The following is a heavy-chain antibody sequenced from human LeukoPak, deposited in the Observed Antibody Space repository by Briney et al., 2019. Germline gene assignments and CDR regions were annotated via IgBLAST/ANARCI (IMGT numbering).Heavy chain of an antibody. CDR1: GGSISSSNW. V-gene: IGHV4-4*02. CDR2: IYYSGST. CDR3: AREGWELLRGWYFDY. D-gene: IGHD1-26*01. Sequence: PSGTLSLTCAVSGGSISSSNWWSWVRQPPGKGLEWIGEIYYSGSTNYNPSLKSRVTISVDKSKNQFSLKLSSVTAADTAVYYCAREGWELLRGWYFDYWGQGTLVTVSS. J-gene: IGHJ4*02.